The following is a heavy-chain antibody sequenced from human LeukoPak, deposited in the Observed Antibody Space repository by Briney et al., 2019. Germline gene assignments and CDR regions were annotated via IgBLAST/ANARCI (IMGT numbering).Heavy chain of an antibody. V-gene: IGHV4-59*01. CDR3: AREGGYCSSTSCLDLFDY. CDR1: GGPISSYY. Sequence: SETLSLTCTVSGGPISSYYWSWIRQPPGKGLEWIGYIYYSGSTNYNPSLKSRVTISVDTSKNQFSLKLSSVTAADTAVYYCAREGGYCSSTSCLDLFDYWGQGTLVTVSS. D-gene: IGHD2-2*01. CDR2: IYYSGST. J-gene: IGHJ4*02.